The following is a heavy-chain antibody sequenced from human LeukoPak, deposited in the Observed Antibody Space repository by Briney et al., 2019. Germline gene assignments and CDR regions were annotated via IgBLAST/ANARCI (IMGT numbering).Heavy chain of an antibody. CDR2: ISYDGSNK. J-gene: IGHJ4*02. V-gene: IGHV3-30-3*01. D-gene: IGHD2-15*01. CDR3: ARDSLSFCSGGSCYPDY. Sequence: PGGSLRLSCAASGFTFSSYAMHWVRQAPGKGLEWVAVISYDGSNKYYADSVKGRFTISRDNSKNTLYLQMNSLRAEDTAVYYCARDSLSFCSGGSCYPDYWGQGTLVTVSS. CDR1: GFTFSSYA.